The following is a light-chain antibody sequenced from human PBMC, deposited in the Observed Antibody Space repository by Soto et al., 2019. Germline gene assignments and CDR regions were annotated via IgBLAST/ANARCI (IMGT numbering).Light chain of an antibody. Sequence: EIVLTQSPLSLPVTPGEPASISCRSSQSLLNRNGNNYLDWYLQKPGQSPQLLTSLASNGASGVPDRFSGSGSGTDFTLKISRVEPEDVGIYYCMHALQPPVTFGGGTRVEIK. CDR1: QSLLNRNGNNY. CDR2: LAS. J-gene: IGKJ4*01. CDR3: MHALQPPVT. V-gene: IGKV2-28*01.